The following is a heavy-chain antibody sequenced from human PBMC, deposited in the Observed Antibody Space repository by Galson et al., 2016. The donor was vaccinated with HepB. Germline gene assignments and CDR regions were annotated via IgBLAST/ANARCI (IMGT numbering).Heavy chain of an antibody. CDR1: GDSFTTYW. J-gene: IGHJ4*02. Sequence: QSGAEVKKPGESLKISCKSSGDSFTTYWIAWVRQMPGKGLEWMGNIYPGDSATRYSSSFQGLVTLPADKSIRTAYLQWCSLKASDTAMYYCANQGYCSSTSCYGVGYWGQGTLVTVSS. CDR3: ANQGYCSSTSCYGVGY. D-gene: IGHD2-2*01. V-gene: IGHV5-51*01. CDR2: IYPGDSAT.